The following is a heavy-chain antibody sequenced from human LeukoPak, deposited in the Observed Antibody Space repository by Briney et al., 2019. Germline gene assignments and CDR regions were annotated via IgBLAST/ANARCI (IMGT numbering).Heavy chain of an antibody. V-gene: IGHV3-23*01. Sequence: GGSLRLSCAASGFTFSSYAMSWVRQAQGKGREWVSAISGIGGSTYYADSVKGRVTISRDNSKNTLYLQMNSLRAEDTAVYYCAKAWRTVTTCFDLWGRGTLVTVSS. CDR1: GFTFSSYA. CDR3: AKAWRTVTTCFDL. D-gene: IGHD4-17*01. J-gene: IGHJ2*01. CDR2: ISGIGGST.